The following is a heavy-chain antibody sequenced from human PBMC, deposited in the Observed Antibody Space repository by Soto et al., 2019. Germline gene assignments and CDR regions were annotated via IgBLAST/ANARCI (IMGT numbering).Heavy chain of an antibody. V-gene: IGHV4-30-4*01. CDR3: PGQRGRWWGSHAFDI. D-gene: IGHD2-8*02. CDR1: GGSISSGDYY. J-gene: IGHJ3*02. CDR2: IYYSGST. Sequence: SETLSLTCTVSGGSISSGDYYWSWIRQPPGKGLEWIGYIYYSGSTYYNPSLKSRVTISVDTSKNQFSLKLSSGTAADTAVDYFPGQRGRWWGSHAFDIWGQGTVVTV.